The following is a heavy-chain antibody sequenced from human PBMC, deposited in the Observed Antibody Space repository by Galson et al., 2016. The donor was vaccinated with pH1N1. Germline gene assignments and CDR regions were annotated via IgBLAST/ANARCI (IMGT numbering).Heavy chain of an antibody. CDR2: IIPIFGTA. CDR3: ARGPEAWSDRVFYYVMDV. Sequence: SVKVSCKASRDTFSMYEISWVRRAPGQGLEWMGGIIPIFGTANYAQNFQGRVTITADESTSTAYMALRSLRSQDTAVYYCARGPEAWSDRVFYYVMDVWGQGTTVTVSS. J-gene: IGHJ6*02. D-gene: IGHD1-1*01. V-gene: IGHV1-69*13. CDR1: RDTFSMYE.